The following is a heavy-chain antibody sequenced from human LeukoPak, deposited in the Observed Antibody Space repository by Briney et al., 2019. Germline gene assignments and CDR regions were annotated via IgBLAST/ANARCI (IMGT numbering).Heavy chain of an antibody. V-gene: IGHV4-59*11. D-gene: IGHD3-9*01. CDR3: ARDPGDTDWYNFDF. J-gene: IGHJ4*02. CDR1: GGSLSGHF. Sequence: PSETLSLTCTVSGGSLSGHFWSWFWRPPGKGLENIGYIHSSGGTNYNPSYKSRVTVSLEMSKNQFSLSLSSVTAADTAVYYCARDPGDTDWYNFDFWGQGILVTVSS. CDR2: IHSSGGT.